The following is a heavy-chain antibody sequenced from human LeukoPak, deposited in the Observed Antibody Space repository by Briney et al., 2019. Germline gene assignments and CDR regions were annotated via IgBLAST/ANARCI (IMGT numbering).Heavy chain of an antibody. Sequence: SETLSLTCTVSGGSISSYYWSWIRQPAGKGLEWIGRIYTSGSTNYNPSLKSRVTMSVDTSKNQFSLKLSSVTAADTAVYYCARDRSTVVANYYYYYMDVWGKGTTVTVSS. CDR2: IYTSGST. J-gene: IGHJ6*03. CDR3: ARDRSTVVANYYYYYMDV. CDR1: GGSISSYY. V-gene: IGHV4-4*07. D-gene: IGHD2-2*01.